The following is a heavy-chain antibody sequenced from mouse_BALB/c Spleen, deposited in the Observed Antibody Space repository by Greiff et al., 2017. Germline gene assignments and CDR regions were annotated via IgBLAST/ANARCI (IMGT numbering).Heavy chain of an antibody. J-gene: IGHJ3*01. CDR3: ASQLGFWFAY. CDR1: GFTFSSYT. CDR2: ISNGGGST. Sequence: DVKLVESGGGLVQPGGSLKLSCAASGFTFSSYTMSWVRQTPEKRLEWVAYISNGGGSTYYPDTVKGRFTISRDNAKNTLYLQMSSLKSEDTAMYYCASQLGFWFAYWGQGTLVTVSA. V-gene: IGHV5-12-2*01. D-gene: IGHD4-1*01.